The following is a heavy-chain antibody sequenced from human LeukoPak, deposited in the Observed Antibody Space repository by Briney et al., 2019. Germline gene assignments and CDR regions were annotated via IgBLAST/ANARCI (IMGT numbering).Heavy chain of an antibody. J-gene: IGHJ5*02. V-gene: IGHV3-23*01. D-gene: IGHD5-18*01. Sequence: GGSLRLSCAASGLTFSSYAMSWVRQAPGKGLEWVSAISGSGGSTYYADSVKGRFTISRDNSKNTLYLQMNSLRAEDTAVYYCAKGLDVDTAMADNWFDPWGQGTLVTVSS. CDR3: AKGLDVDTAMADNWFDP. CDR2: ISGSGGST. CDR1: GLTFSSYA.